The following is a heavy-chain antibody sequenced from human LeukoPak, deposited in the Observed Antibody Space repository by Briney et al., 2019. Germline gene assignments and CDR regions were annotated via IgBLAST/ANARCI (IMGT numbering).Heavy chain of an antibody. Sequence: PGGSLRLSCVASGFXFSSYAISWVRQAPGKGLEWLSTISGSGDSTYYTDSVKGRLTISRDNSKNTLYLQMNSLRAEDTALYYCAKKYTGGRWYNGMDVWGQGTTVTVSS. D-gene: IGHD2-8*02. CDR1: GFXFSSYA. V-gene: IGHV3-23*01. CDR2: ISGSGDST. CDR3: AKKYTGGRWYNGMDV. J-gene: IGHJ6*02.